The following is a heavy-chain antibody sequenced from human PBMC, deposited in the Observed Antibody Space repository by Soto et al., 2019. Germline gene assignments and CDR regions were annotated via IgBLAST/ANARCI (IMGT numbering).Heavy chain of an antibody. CDR3: ARQGAAAGTYYYYGMDV. CDR2: IYPGDSDT. D-gene: IGHD6-13*01. Sequence: PGESLKISCKGSGYSFTSYWIGWVRQMPGKGLEWMGIIYPGDSDTRYSPSFQGQVTISADKSISTAYLQWSSLKASDTAMYYCARQGAAAGTYYYYGMDVWGQGTTVTVSS. J-gene: IGHJ6*02. CDR1: GYSFTSYW. V-gene: IGHV5-51*01.